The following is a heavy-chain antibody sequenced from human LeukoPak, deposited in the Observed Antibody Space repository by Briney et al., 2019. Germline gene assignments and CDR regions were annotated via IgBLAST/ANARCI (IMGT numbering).Heavy chain of an antibody. CDR3: AQTTGWPGFDF. D-gene: IGHD6-19*01. J-gene: IGHJ4*02. V-gene: IGHV4-59*08. CDR1: GDSTSDKY. CDR2: IYNGRNT. Sequence: PSETLSLTCSASGDSTSDKYWSWIRQSPGRTLEWIGHIYNGRNTKYNPSLTSRVTISVDTSKNQFSLSLTSVTAADTAMYYCAQTTGWPGFDFWGPGALVTVSS.